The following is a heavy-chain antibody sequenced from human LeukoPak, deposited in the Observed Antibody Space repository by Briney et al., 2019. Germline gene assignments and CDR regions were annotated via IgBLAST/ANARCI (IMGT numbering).Heavy chain of an antibody. J-gene: IGHJ4*02. V-gene: IGHV3-30*03. CDR3: ARDLGYCTNGVCHTRFDY. Sequence: GKSLRLSCAASGFTFNNYGMHWVRRAPGKGLEWVAVISYDGRNKHYPDSVKGRFTISRDISTDTLWLQMDSLRTEDTAVYYCARDLGYCTNGVCHTRFDYWGQGTLVAVSS. CDR2: ISYDGRNK. D-gene: IGHD2-8*01. CDR1: GFTFNNYG.